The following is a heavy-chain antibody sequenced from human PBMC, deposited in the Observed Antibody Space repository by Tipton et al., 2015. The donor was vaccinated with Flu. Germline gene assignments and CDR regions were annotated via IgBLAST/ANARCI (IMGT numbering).Heavy chain of an antibody. CDR3: ARGDYGDYDHEADAFDI. D-gene: IGHD4-17*01. CDR2: IDYSGKT. Sequence: TLSLTCTVSGGSINSGDYYWTWIRQPPGKGLEWIGYIDYSGKTYYSPSLESRLTISIDTSKSQFSLTLTSVTAADAAMYYCARGDYGDYDHEADAFDIWGQGTLVSVSA. CDR1: GGSINSGDYY. J-gene: IGHJ3*02. V-gene: IGHV4-30-4*01.